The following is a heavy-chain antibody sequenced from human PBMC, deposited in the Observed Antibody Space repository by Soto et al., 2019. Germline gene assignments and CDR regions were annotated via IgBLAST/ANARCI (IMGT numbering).Heavy chain of an antibody. Sequence: ETVSLTGXISGGSISVYYWSWIRQSPRQGLEWIGYVYDNGRPYYSPSLKSRVTISADTSKNQISLKLTSATAPDTAVYYCARGVGSSPPRYWGRGTLVTVSS. D-gene: IGHD3-9*01. V-gene: IGHV4-59*01. J-gene: IGHJ4*02. CDR3: ARGVGSSPPRY. CDR1: GGSISVYY. CDR2: VYDNGRP.